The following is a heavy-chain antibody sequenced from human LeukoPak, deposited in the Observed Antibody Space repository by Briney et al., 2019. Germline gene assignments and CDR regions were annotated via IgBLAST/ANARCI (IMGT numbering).Heavy chain of an antibody. CDR2: ISGSGGST. Sequence: PGGSLRLSCAASRFTFSSYGMSWVRQAPGKGLEWVSAISGSGGSTYYADSVKGRFTISRDNSKNTLYLQMNSLRAEDTAVYYCAKEGGYGELSSYFDYWGQGTLVTVSS. CDR3: AKEGGYGELSSYFDY. J-gene: IGHJ4*02. CDR1: RFTFSSYG. D-gene: IGHD3-16*02. V-gene: IGHV3-23*01.